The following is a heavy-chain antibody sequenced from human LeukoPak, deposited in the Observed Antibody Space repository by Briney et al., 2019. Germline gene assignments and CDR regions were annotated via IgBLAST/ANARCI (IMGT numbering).Heavy chain of an antibody. D-gene: IGHD3-3*01. V-gene: IGHV1-46*01. Sequence: ASVKVSCTASGYTFTSYYMHWVRQAPGQGLEWMGIINPSGGSTSYAQKFQGRVTMTRDTSTSTVYMELSSLRSEDTAVYYCARGTEYDFWSGYYPSYYFDYWGQGTLVTVSS. CDR3: ARGTEYDFWSGYYPSYYFDY. CDR2: INPSGGST. CDR1: GYTFTSYY. J-gene: IGHJ4*02.